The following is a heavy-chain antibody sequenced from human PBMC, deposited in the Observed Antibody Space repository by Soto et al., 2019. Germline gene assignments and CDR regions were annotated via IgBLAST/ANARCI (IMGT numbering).Heavy chain of an antibody. CDR1: GYTFTSYA. V-gene: IGHV1-3*01. D-gene: IGHD3-10*01. CDR2: INAGNGNT. Sequence: QVQLVQSGAEVKKPGASVKVSCKASGYTFTSYAMHWVRQAPGQSLEWMGWINAGNGNTKYSQKFQGRVTITRDTPESTAYLELSSLRSEDTAVYYCARLVAMVRGPYYYGMDVWGQGTTVTVSS. CDR3: ARLVAMVRGPYYYGMDV. J-gene: IGHJ6*02.